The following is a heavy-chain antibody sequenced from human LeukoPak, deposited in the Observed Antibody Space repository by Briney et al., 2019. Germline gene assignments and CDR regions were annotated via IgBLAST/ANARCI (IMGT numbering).Heavy chain of an antibody. CDR2: INPSGGST. CDR3: TRGLNSYNWFDP. D-gene: IGHD3/OR15-3a*01. J-gene: IGHJ5*02. Sequence: ASVKVSCKASRYTFTSYYMHWVRQAPGQGLEWMGIINPSGGSTTYAQRFQGRVTMTRDTSTSTVYMELSSLRSEDTAVYYCTRGLNSYNWFDPWGQGTLVTFSS. CDR1: RYTFTSYY. V-gene: IGHV1-46*03.